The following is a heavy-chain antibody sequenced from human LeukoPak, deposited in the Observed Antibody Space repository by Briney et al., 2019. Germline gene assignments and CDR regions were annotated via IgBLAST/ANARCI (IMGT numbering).Heavy chain of an antibody. Sequence: GGSLRLSCAASGFTFSSYWMHWVRQAPGKGLVWVSRINSDGSSTSYADSVKGRFTISGDNAKNTLYLQMNSLRAEDTAVYYCARGGGYSYGTVDYWGQGTLVTVSS. CDR2: INSDGSST. J-gene: IGHJ4*02. CDR1: GFTFSSYW. D-gene: IGHD5-18*01. CDR3: ARGGGYSYGTVDY. V-gene: IGHV3-74*01.